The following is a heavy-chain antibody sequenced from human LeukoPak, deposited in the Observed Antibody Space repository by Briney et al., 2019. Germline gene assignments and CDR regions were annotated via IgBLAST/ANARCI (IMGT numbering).Heavy chain of an antibody. Sequence: SETLSLTCAVYGGSFSGYYWSWIRQPPGKGLEWIGEINHSGSTSYNPSLKSRVTISVDTSKNQFSLKLSSVTAADTAVYYCARGPDGPVPQVDPWGQGTLVTVSS. V-gene: IGHV4-34*01. CDR3: ARGPDGPVPQVDP. D-gene: IGHD1-14*01. CDR1: GGSFSGYY. J-gene: IGHJ5*02. CDR2: INHSGST.